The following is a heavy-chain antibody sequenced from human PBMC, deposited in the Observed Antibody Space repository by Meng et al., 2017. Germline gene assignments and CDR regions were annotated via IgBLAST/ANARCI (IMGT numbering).Heavy chain of an antibody. Sequence: ASVKVSCKASGYTFTGYYMHWVRQAPGQGLEWMGWINPNSGGTNYAQKFQGRVTMTRNTSISTAYMELSSLRSEDTAVYYCARGFTYYYDSSGYSALAFDIWGQGTMVTVSS. CDR3: ARGFTYYYDSSGYSALAFDI. D-gene: IGHD3-22*01. CDR2: INPNSGGT. J-gene: IGHJ3*02. CDR1: GYTFTGYY. V-gene: IGHV1-2*02.